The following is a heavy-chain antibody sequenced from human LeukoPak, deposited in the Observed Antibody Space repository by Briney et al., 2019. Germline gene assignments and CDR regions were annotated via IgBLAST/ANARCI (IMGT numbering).Heavy chain of an antibody. CDR2: IYYSGGT. CDR1: GGSISSSSYY. CDR3: ARVPAGVIGMKDAFDI. Sequence: SETLSLTCTVSGGSISSSSYYWGWIRQPPGKGLEWIGSIYYSGGTYYNPSLKSRVAISVDTSKNQFSLKLSSVTAADTAVYYCARVPAGVIGMKDAFDIWGQGTMVTVSS. J-gene: IGHJ3*02. D-gene: IGHD3-16*02. V-gene: IGHV4-39*01.